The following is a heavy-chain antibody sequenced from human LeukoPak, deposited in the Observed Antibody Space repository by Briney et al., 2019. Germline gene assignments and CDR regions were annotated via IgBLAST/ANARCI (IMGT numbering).Heavy chain of an antibody. J-gene: IGHJ4*02. V-gene: IGHV3-74*01. CDR3: AAGCCSSTSCYALEL. CDR2: INSDGSST. Sequence: GGSLRLSCAASGFTFSSYWMHWVRQAPGKGLVWVSRINSDGSSTSYADSVKGRFTISRDNAKNTLYLQMNSLRAEDTAVYYCAAGCCSSTSCYALELWGQGTLVTVSS. CDR1: GFTFSSYW. D-gene: IGHD2-2*01.